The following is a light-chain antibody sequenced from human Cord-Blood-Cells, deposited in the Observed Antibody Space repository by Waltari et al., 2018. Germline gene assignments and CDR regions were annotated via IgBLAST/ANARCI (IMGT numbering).Light chain of an antibody. J-gene: IGLJ1*01. CDR2: EGS. V-gene: IGLV2-23*01. Sequence: QSALTHPASVSGSLGQSIPTSCTGPSSDVGSYNLVSWYQQHPGKAPKLMIYEGSKRPSGVSNRFSGSKSGNTASLTISGLQAEDEADYYCCSYAGSSTYVFGTGTKVTVL. CDR3: CSYAGSSTYV. CDR1: SSDVGSYNL.